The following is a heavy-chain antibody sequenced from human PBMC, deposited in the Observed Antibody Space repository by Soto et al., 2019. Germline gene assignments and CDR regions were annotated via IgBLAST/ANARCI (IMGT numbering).Heavy chain of an antibody. CDR2: IYYSGST. CDR3: ARAYSSSSYYYYYYMDV. CDR1: GGSISSSSYY. V-gene: IGHV4-39*01. J-gene: IGHJ6*03. D-gene: IGHD6-6*01. Sequence: NPSETLSLTCTVSGGSISSSSYYWGWIRQPPGKGLEWIGSIYYSGSTYYNPSLKSRVTISVDTSKNQFSLKLSPVTAADTAVYYCARAYSSSSYYYYYYMDVWGKGTTVTVSS.